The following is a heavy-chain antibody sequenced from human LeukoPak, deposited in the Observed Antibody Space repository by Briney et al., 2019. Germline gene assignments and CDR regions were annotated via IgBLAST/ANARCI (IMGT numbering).Heavy chain of an antibody. J-gene: IGHJ4*02. Sequence: PSETLSLTCTVSGGSITSGSYYWSWIRQPAGKGLEWIGRIYTTGSTNYNPSLKSRVTMSVDTSKNQFYLKLSSVTAADTAVYYCAKDTGSGYDYFSYYFDYWGQGTLVTVSS. V-gene: IGHV4-61*02. CDR2: IYTTGST. CDR3: AKDTGSGYDYFSYYFDY. CDR1: GGSITSGSYY. D-gene: IGHD5-12*01.